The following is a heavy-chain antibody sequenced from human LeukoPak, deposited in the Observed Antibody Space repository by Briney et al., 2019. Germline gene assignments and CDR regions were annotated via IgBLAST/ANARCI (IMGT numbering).Heavy chain of an antibody. Sequence: QPGGSLRLSCAASGFTFSGYAMGWVRQAPGKGLEWVSAISGSGGSTYYADSVKGRFTISRDNSKNTLYLQMNSLRAEDTAVYYCAKQGYGDYVRNDYWGQGTLVTVSS. D-gene: IGHD4-17*01. CDR1: GFTFSGYA. J-gene: IGHJ4*02. CDR3: AKQGYGDYVRNDY. CDR2: ISGSGGST. V-gene: IGHV3-23*01.